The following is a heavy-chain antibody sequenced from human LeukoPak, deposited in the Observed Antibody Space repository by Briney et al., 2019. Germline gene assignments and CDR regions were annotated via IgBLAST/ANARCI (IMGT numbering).Heavy chain of an antibody. D-gene: IGHD5-12*01. Sequence: SETLSLTCTVSGGSISDYYWSWIRQPPGKGPEWIGYIYYSGNTNYNPSLKSRVTMSVDTSKNQFSLILTSVTAADTAVYYCASRRGYSGYVYWGQGTLITVSS. CDR3: ASRRGYSGYVY. CDR1: GGSISDYY. J-gene: IGHJ4*02. CDR2: IYYSGNT. V-gene: IGHV4-59*01.